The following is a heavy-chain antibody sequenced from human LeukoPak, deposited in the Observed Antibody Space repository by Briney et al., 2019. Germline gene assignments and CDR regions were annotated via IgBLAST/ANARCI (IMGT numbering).Heavy chain of an antibody. V-gene: IGHV1-69*13. CDR3: ARGGTRIQLWSYYYYMDV. D-gene: IGHD5-18*01. CDR1: GGTFSSYA. CDR2: IIPIFGTA. Sequence: ASVKVSCKASGGTFSSYAISWVRQAPGQGLEWMGGIIPIFGTANYAQKFQGRVTITADESTSTAYMELSSLRSEDTAVYYCARGGTRIQLWSYYYYMDVWGKGTTVTISS. J-gene: IGHJ6*03.